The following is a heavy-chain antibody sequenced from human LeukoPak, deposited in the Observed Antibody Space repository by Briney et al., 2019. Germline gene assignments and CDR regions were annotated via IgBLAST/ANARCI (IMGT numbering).Heavy chain of an antibody. CDR1: GYTFTSYG. J-gene: IGHJ3*02. Sequence: GASVKVSCKASGYTFTSYGISWVRQAPGQGLEWMGWISAYNGNTNYAQKLQGRVTMTTDTSTSTAYMELRSLRSDDTAVYYCARDLERLLSRADPHDAFDIWGQGTMVTVSS. D-gene: IGHD2-21*01. CDR3: ARDLERLLSRADPHDAFDI. V-gene: IGHV1-18*01. CDR2: ISAYNGNT.